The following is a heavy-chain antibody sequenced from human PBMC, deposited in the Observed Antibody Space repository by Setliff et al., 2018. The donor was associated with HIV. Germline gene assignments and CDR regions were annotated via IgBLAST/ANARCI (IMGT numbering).Heavy chain of an antibody. CDR2: ITAGGTT. CDR1: GGSFSGYY. J-gene: IGHJ6*03. V-gene: IGHV3-11*04. Sequence: LSLTCAVYGGSFSGYYWSWVRQAPGKGLEWVSIITAGGTTYYADSVKGRFTISRDNAKNSLYLQMNSLRAEDTAVYYCARTGHYYYYYMDVWGKGTTVTVSS. CDR3: ARTGHYYYYYMDV.